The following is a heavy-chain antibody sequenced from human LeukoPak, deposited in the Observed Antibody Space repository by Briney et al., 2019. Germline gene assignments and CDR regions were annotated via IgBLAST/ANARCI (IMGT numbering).Heavy chain of an antibody. D-gene: IGHD2-2*01. CDR2: INPNSGGS. CDR1: GYTFTGYY. J-gene: IGHJ4*02. V-gene: IGHV1-2*02. Sequence: ASVKVSFKASGYTFTGYYMHWVRQAPGQGGEGMGWINPNSGGSNYAQKFQGRVTMTRDTSISTAYMELSRLRSDDTAVYYCARGGAVPAVNYAMGYWGQGTLVTVSS. CDR3: ARGGAVPAVNYAMGY.